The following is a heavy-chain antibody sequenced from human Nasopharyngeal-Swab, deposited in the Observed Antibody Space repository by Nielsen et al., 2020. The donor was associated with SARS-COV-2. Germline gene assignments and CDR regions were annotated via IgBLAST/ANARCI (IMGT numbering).Heavy chain of an antibody. Sequence: GESLKISCAASGFTFSGYSMNWVRQAPGKGLEWVSSISSSSSYIYYADSVKGRFTISRDNAKNSLYLQMNSLRAEDTAVYYCARGGMGGWYDYWGQGTLVTVSS. CDR2: ISSSSSYI. J-gene: IGHJ4*02. V-gene: IGHV3-21*01. D-gene: IGHD6-19*01. CDR3: ARGGMGGWYDY. CDR1: GFTFSGYS.